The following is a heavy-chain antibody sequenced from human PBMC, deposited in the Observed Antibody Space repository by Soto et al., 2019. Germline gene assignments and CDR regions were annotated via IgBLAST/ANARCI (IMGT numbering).Heavy chain of an antibody. CDR3: ARAHGYGSGSYYKGGHYYYGMDV. J-gene: IGHJ6*02. V-gene: IGHV1-69*06. CDR2: IIPIFGTA. Sequence: SVKVSCKAYGYTFTNYGVSWVRQAPGQGLEWMGWIIPIFGTANYAQKFQGRVTITADKSTSTAYMELSSLRSEDTAVYYCARAHGYGSGSYYKGGHYYYGMDVWGQGTTVTVSS. CDR1: GYTFTNYG. D-gene: IGHD3-10*01.